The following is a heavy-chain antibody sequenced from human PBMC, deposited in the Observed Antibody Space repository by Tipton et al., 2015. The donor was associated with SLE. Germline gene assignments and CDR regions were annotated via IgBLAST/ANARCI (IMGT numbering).Heavy chain of an antibody. CDR1: GGSFSGYY. V-gene: IGHV4-34*01. CDR2: INHSGST. CDR3: ASRIVATTRLDY. J-gene: IGHJ4*02. D-gene: IGHD5-12*01. Sequence: TLSLTCAVYGGSFSGYYWSWIRQPPGKGLEWIGEINHSGSTNYNPSLKSRVTISVDTSKNQFSLKLSSVTAADTAVYYCASRIVATTRLDYWGRGTLVTVSS.